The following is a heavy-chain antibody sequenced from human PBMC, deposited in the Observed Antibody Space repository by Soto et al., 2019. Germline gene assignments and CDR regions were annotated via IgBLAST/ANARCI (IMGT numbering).Heavy chain of an antibody. D-gene: IGHD3-10*01. CDR3: ARERVQKPRITTTPRMNCSYYLDY. J-gene: IGHJ4*01. CDR2: INHSGST. V-gene: IGHV4-34*01. CDR1: GGSFNGYY. Sequence: LSLTCAVYGGSFNGYYWSWIRQPPGKGLEWIGEINHSGSTNYNPSLKSRVTISVDTSKNQFSLKLSSVTAADTAVYYCARERVQKPRITTTPRMNCSYYLDY.